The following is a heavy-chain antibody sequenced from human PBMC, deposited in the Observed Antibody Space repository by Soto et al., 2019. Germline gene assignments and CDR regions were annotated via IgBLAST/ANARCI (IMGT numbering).Heavy chain of an antibody. D-gene: IGHD1-26*01. CDR3: ASCRDGYYAGCDY. CDR2: INHSGST. V-gene: IGHV4-34*01. CDR1: GVPFSAYF. Sequence: VQLHQRGAGLLKPSETLSLTCAVSGVPFSAYFWPWIRQPPGQGLEWLGEINHSGSTNFNPSLKSRLTISMETSKNQSALQLNSVSAADTALYYCASCRDGYYAGCDYGGQGTLVTVSS. J-gene: IGHJ4*02.